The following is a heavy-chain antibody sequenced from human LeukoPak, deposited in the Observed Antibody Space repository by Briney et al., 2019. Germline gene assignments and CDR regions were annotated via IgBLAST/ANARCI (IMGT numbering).Heavy chain of an antibody. CDR2: IYYTGTT. CDR3: ASKSTDHGELRFDY. J-gene: IGHJ4*02. CDR1: GDSTNTYF. V-gene: IGHV4-59*01. Sequence: PSETLSLTCTLSGDSTNTYFWSWIQQSPGKGLEWIGYIYYTGTTNYNPSLKSRVTISVDTSKNQFSLKVNSVTAADTGVYYCASKSTDHGELRFDYWGQGTLVTVSS. D-gene: IGHD4-17*01.